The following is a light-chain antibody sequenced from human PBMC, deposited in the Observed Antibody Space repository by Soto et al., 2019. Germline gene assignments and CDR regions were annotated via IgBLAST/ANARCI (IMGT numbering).Light chain of an antibody. CDR3: QQYNNWPPSFT. CDR1: QSVSSN. V-gene: IGKV3-15*01. J-gene: IGKJ3*01. Sequence: MTLARGRLSVYQGERATLSCRASQSVSSNLAWYQQKPGQAPRLLIYGASTRATGIQARFSGSGSGTEFTLTISSLQSEDFAVYYCQQYNNWPPSFTFGPGTKVDIK. CDR2: GAS.